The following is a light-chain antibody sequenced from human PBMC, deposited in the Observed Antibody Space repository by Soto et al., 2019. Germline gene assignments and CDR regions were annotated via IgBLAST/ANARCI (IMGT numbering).Light chain of an antibody. V-gene: IGKV3-11*01. J-gene: IGKJ5*01. CDR1: QTVGSY. Sequence: EIVLTQSPATLSLSPGERATLSCRASQTVGSYLSWYQQKPGHAPSLLIYDASNRTTGIPARFSSSGSGTDFTLTISSRQHEDFAVYYYQQRSYSHPFTFGQGTRLEIK. CDR3: QQRSYSHPFT. CDR2: DAS.